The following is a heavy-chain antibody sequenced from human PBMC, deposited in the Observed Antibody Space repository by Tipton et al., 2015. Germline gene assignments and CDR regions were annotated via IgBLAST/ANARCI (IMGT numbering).Heavy chain of an antibody. J-gene: IGHJ6*02. CDR1: AYSISSDYY. CDR2: ISHSGNT. V-gene: IGHV4-38-2*01. Sequence: SLTCAVSAYSISSDYYWGWIRQPPGKGLEWIGSISHSGNTYYNPSLKSRVTISIDRFKNQFSLKLSSVTAADTAVYYCARGHYVSRMDVWGQGTTLPVSS. CDR3: ARGHYVSRMDV. D-gene: IGHD3-10*01.